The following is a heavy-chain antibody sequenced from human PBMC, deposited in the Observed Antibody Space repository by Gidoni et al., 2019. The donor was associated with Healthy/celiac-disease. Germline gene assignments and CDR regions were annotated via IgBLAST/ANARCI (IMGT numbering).Heavy chain of an antibody. Sequence: QLQLQESGPGLVKPSETLSRTCTVSGGSISSSSYYWGWIRQPPGKGLEWIGSIYYSGSTYYNPSLKSRVTISVDTSKNQFSLKLSSVTAADTAVYYCARNYYGSGPSHFDYWGQGTLVTVSS. CDR1: GGSISSSSYY. CDR2: IYYSGST. D-gene: IGHD3-10*01. CDR3: ARNYYGSGPSHFDY. V-gene: IGHV4-39*01. J-gene: IGHJ4*02.